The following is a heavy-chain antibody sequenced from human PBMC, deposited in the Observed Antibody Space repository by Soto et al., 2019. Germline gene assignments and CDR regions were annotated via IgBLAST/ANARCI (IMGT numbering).Heavy chain of an antibody. Sequence: ASVKVSCKASGYTFTGYYMHWVRQAPGQGLEWMGWINPNSGGTNYAQKFQGRVTMTRDTSISTAYMELSRLRSDDTAVYYCARSRITIFGVMGPDGFDIWGQGTMVTVS. CDR1: GYTFTGYY. D-gene: IGHD3-3*01. CDR2: INPNSGGT. V-gene: IGHV1-2*02. CDR3: ARSRITIFGVMGPDGFDI. J-gene: IGHJ3*02.